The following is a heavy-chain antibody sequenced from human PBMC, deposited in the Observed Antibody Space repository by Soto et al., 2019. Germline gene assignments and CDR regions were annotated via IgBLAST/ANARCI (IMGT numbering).Heavy chain of an antibody. CDR2: ITDSGGT. Sequence: SETLSLTCAVYGGPFSDYYWSWIRQPPGKGLEWIGEITDSGGTNYNPSLKSRVTISIDTSESQFSLELSSVTAADTAVYYCARRGGGYYPYYFDYWGQGGLVTVSS. CDR1: GGPFSDYY. J-gene: IGHJ4*02. V-gene: IGHV4-34*01. D-gene: IGHD3-22*01. CDR3: ARRGGGYYPYYFDY.